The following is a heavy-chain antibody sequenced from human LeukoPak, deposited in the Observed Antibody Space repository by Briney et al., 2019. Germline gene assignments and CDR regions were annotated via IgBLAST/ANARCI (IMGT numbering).Heavy chain of an antibody. D-gene: IGHD6-13*01. V-gene: IGHV3-9*01. J-gene: IGHJ4*02. CDR2: ISWNSGSI. CDR3: AKDKVGGSSWYPQYFDY. Sequence: PGGSLRLSCAASGFTFDDYAMHWVRQAPGKGLEWVSGISWNSGSIGYADSVKGRFTISRDNAKNSLYLQMNSLRAEDTALYYCAKDKVGGSSWYPQYFDYWGQGTLVTVSS. CDR1: GFTFDDYA.